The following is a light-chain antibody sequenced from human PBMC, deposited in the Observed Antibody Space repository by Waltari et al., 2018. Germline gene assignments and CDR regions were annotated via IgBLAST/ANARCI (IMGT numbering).Light chain of an antibody. CDR1: QSVLYRSNNENS. J-gene: IGKJ2*01. V-gene: IGKV4-1*01. CDR2: WAS. CDR3: QQYYSTPYT. Sequence: DIVMTQSPDSLAVSLGERATINCKSSQSVLYRSNNENSLAWYQQKPGHPPKLLIYWASTRESGVPDRFSGSGSGTDFTLTISCLQAVYVAVYYCQQYYSTPYTFGQGTKLEIK.